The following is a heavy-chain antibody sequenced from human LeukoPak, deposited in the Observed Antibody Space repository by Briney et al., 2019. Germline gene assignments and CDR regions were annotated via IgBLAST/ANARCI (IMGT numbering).Heavy chain of an antibody. CDR1: RFTFSSYT. J-gene: IGHJ5*02. V-gene: IGHV3-21*04. CDR3: ARHDWLDP. Sequence: GGSLRLSCSASRFTFSSYTTNWVRQAPGKGLEWVSSIDPSSTYIYYADSVKGRFTISRDSSKNTLYLQMNSLRAEDTAVYYCARHDWLDPWGQGTLVTVSS. CDR2: IDPSSTYI.